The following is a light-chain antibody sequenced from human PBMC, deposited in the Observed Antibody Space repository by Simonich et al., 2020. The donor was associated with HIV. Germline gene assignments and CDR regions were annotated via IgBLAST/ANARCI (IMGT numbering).Light chain of an antibody. Sequence: QSALTQPPSASGSPGQSVTISCTGTSSDVGGYNYVSWYQQHPGKAPQLMIYDVSKRPSGVSNSFSGAKAGNTASLTISGLQAEDEADYYCSSYTSSSTLVFGGGTKLTVL. J-gene: IGLJ2*01. CDR1: SSDVGGYNY. CDR2: DVS. V-gene: IGLV2-14*01. CDR3: SSYTSSSTLV.